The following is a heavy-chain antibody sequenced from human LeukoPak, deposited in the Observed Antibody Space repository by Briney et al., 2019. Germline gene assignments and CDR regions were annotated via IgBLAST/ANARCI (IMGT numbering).Heavy chain of an antibody. CDR1: GYFISSGYY. Sequence: SETLSLTCAVSGYFISSGYYWGWIRQPPGKGLEWIGSIYHSGSTYYNPSLKSRVTISVDTSRNQFSLKVSSVTAADTAVYYCARHGSGTYFDPWGQGTLVTVSS. CDR3: ARHGSGTYFDP. V-gene: IGHV4-38-2*01. CDR2: IYHSGST. J-gene: IGHJ5*02. D-gene: IGHD1-26*01.